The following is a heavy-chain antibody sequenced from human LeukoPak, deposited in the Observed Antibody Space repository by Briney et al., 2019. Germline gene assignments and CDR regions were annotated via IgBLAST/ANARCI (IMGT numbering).Heavy chain of an antibody. CDR2: ISSSSSYI. D-gene: IGHD1-26*01. J-gene: IGHJ4*02. V-gene: IGHV3-21*01. CDR3: ALRELIVGATDY. Sequence: PGGSLRLSCAASGFTFSSYSMNWVRQAPGKGLEWVSSISSSSSYIYYADSVKGRFTISRDNAKNSLYLQMNSLRAEDTAVYYCALRELIVGATDYWGQGTLVTVS. CDR1: GFTFSSYS.